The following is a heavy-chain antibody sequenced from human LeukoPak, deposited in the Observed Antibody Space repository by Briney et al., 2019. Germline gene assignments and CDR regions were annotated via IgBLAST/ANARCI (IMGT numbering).Heavy chain of an antibody. J-gene: IGHJ4*02. D-gene: IGHD5-12*01. Sequence: GGALRLSCAASGFTFSSYAMRWVRQAPGKGLEWVSAIGAGSGAITIYADSVKGRFTISRDNSKNTLYLQMNSLRAEDTAVYYCANRYGGRFFDYWGQGTLVTVSS. V-gene: IGHV3-23*01. CDR2: IGAGSGAIT. CDR1: GFTFSSYA. CDR3: ANRYGGRFFDY.